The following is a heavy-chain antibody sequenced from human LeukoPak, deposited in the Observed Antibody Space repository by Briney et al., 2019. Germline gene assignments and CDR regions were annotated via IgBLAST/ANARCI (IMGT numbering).Heavy chain of an antibody. Sequence: PGGSLRLSCAASGFTFSSYGVHWVRQAPGKGLEWVAVISYDGSNKYYADSVKGRFTTSRDNSKNTLYLQMNSLRAEDTAVYYCAKDRGVTWFDPWGQGTLVTVSS. V-gene: IGHV3-30*18. CDR1: GFTFSSYG. D-gene: IGHD3-10*01. CDR2: ISYDGSNK. J-gene: IGHJ5*02. CDR3: AKDRGVTWFDP.